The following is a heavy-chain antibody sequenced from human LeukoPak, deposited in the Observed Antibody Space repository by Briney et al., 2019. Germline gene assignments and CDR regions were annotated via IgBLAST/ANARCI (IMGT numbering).Heavy chain of an antibody. CDR3: ARVDCSSTSCYAYDAFDI. J-gene: IGHJ3*02. V-gene: IGHV1-18*04. Sequence: ASVKVSCKASGYTFTSYGISWVRQAPGQGLEWMGWISAYNGNTNYAQKLQGRVTMTTDTSTSTGYMELRSLRSDDTAVYYCARVDCSSTSCYAYDAFDIWGQGTMVTVSS. D-gene: IGHD2-2*01. CDR2: ISAYNGNT. CDR1: GYTFTSYG.